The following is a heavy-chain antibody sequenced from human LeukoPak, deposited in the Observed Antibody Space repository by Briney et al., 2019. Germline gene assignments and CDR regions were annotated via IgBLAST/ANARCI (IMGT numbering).Heavy chain of an antibody. D-gene: IGHD3-22*01. CDR3: AKEEGYYDGSGYYEY. CDR1: GFTFSSYG. Sequence: PGGSLRLSCAASGFTFSSYGMHWVRQAPGKGLEWVTLISYDGTTKYYADSVRGRFTICRDNSKNTLYLQMNSLRVEDTAMYYCAKEEGYYDGSGYYEYWGQGTLVTVSS. V-gene: IGHV3-30*18. CDR2: ISYDGTTK. J-gene: IGHJ4*02.